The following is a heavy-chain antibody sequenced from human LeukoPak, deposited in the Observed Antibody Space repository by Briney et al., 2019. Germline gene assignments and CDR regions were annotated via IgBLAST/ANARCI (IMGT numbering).Heavy chain of an antibody. CDR1: GLTFSSYW. D-gene: IGHD3-10*02. CDR3: ARHVPLSAPRYYYYYMDV. V-gene: IGHV3-7*01. J-gene: IGHJ6*03. Sequence: PGGSLRLSCAASGLTFSSYWMSWVRQAPGKGLEWVTNIKQDGSEKYYVDSVKGRFTISRDNAKNSLYLQMNSLRAEDTAVYYCARHVPLSAPRYYYYYMDVWGKGTTVTVSS. CDR2: IKQDGSEK.